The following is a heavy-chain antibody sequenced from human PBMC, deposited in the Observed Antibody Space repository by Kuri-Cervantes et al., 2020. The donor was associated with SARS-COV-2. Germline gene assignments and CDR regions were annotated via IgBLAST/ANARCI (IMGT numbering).Heavy chain of an antibody. Sequence: VKVSCKASGYTFTSYDINWVRQATGQGLEWMGWMNPNSGNTGYAQKFQGRVTITRNTSISTAYMELSSLRSEDTAVYYCAREDYGGNSSGFDPWGQGTLVTVSS. CDR1: GYTFTSYD. CDR2: MNPNSGNT. J-gene: IGHJ5*02. D-gene: IGHD4-23*01. V-gene: IGHV1-8*03. CDR3: AREDYGGNSSGFDP.